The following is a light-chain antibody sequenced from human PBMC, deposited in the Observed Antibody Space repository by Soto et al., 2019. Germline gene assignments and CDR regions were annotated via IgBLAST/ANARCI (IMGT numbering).Light chain of an antibody. CDR2: GNS. CDR1: SSNIGAGYD. Sequence: QSVLTQPPSVSGAPGQRVTISCTGSSSNIGAGYDVHWYHQFPGTAPKLLIYGNSNRPSGVPDRFSGSKSGTSASLAITGLQAEDEADYYCQSYDSSLSGVFGSGTKLTVL. J-gene: IGLJ1*01. V-gene: IGLV1-40*01. CDR3: QSYDSSLSGV.